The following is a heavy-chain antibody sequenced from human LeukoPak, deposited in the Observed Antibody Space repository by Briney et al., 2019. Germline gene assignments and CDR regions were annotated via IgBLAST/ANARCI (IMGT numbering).Heavy chain of an antibody. CDR1: GFTVSTNY. CDR3: ASLPIVVVPAASPGGNH. Sequence: GGSLRLSCAASGFTVSTNYMSWVRQAPGKGLEWVSLVYSGGTTYYADSVKGRFTISRDDSKNTLYLQMNSLRAEDTAVYYCASLPIVVVPAASPGGNHWGQGTLVTVSS. CDR2: VYSGGTT. J-gene: IGHJ5*02. D-gene: IGHD2-2*01. V-gene: IGHV3-66*02.